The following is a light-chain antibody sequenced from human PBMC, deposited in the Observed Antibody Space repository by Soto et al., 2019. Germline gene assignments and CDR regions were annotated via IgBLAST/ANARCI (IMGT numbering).Light chain of an antibody. CDR1: SSDLDDYKY. CDR2: EVS. V-gene: IGLV2-14*01. CDR3: TSSLSNSVVV. Sequence: QSVLTQPASVSGSPGQSITISCSGTSSDLDDYKYISWYQQHPGKAPKLMIYEVSHRLSGVSNRFSGSKSGYTASLTISGLQDEDEADYYCTSSLSNSVVVFGGGTKVTVL. J-gene: IGLJ2*01.